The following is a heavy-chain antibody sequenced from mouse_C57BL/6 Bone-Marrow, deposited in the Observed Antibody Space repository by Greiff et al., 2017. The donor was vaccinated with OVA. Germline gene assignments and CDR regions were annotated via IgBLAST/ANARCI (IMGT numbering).Heavy chain of an antibody. J-gene: IGHJ4*01. CDR3: ARPIYYNAMDY. CDR2: IRNKANGYTT. V-gene: IGHV7-3*01. D-gene: IGHD2-1*01. Sequence: EVQVVESGGGLVQPGGSLSLSCAASGFTFTDYYMSWVRQPPGKALEWLGFIRNKANGYTTEYSASVKGRFTISRDNSQSILYLQMNALRAEDSATYYCARPIYYNAMDYWGQGTSVTVSS. CDR1: GFTFTDYY.